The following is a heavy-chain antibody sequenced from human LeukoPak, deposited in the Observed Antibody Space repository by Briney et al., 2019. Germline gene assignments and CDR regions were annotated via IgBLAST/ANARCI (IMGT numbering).Heavy chain of an antibody. CDR1: GFTFSNYG. J-gene: IGHJ4*02. V-gene: IGHV3-30*18. Sequence: PGRSLRLSCAASGFTFSNYGMHWGRPAPGKGLEWVAMISYDGSNKYYVDSVKGRFTISRENSKNTLYLQMNSLRAEDTAVYYCAKERVPGSWWGVFFDYWGQGTLVTVSS. CDR3: AKERVPGSWWGVFFDY. CDR2: ISYDGSNK. D-gene: IGHD6-13*01.